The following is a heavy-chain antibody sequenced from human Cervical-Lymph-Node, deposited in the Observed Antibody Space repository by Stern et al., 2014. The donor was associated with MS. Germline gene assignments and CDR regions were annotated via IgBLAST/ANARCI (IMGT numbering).Heavy chain of an antibody. Sequence: EVQLVESGGGLVQPGGSLRLSCAASGFTFSSYWMSWVRQTPGKGLEWVANIKQDGSEEYYVESVKGRFNISRDNAKNSLYLQMNSLRAEDTAVYYCARDCGVGHSDGVRGYSYYYGLDVWGQGTSVTVSS. CDR3: ARDCGVGHSDGVRGYSYYYGLDV. CDR2: IKQDGSEE. J-gene: IGHJ6*02. CDR1: GFTFSSYW. V-gene: IGHV3-7*01. D-gene: IGHD2-15*01.